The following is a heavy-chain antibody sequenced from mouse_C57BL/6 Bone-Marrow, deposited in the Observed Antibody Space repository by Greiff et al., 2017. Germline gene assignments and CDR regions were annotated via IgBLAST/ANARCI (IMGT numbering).Heavy chain of an antibody. V-gene: IGHV5-17*01. CDR1: GFTFSDYG. J-gene: IGHJ4*01. CDR2: ISRGSSTI. CDR3: ARGFAGDWDFYYDMDY. D-gene: IGHD2-13*01. Sequence: EVLLVESGGGLVKPGGSLKISCAASGFTFSDYGMHWVRQAPEKGLEWVAYISRGSSTIYYADKVKGRFTISRDNAKNTLFLQMTSLRSEDTAMYYGARGFAGDWDFYYDMDYWGQGKSVTVTS.